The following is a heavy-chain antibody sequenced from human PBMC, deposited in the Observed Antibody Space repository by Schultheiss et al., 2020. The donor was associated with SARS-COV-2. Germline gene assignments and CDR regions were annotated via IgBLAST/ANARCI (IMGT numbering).Heavy chain of an antibody. D-gene: IGHD4-23*01. V-gene: IGHV4-59*12. CDR3: ARARTTLAPYYYYGMDV. J-gene: IGHJ6*02. CDR2: IYYSGCT. CDR1: GGSISSYY. Sequence: SETLSLTCTVSGGSISSYYWSWIRQPPGKGLEWIGYIYYSGCTNYNPSLKSRVTISVDTSKNQFSLKLSSVTAADTAVYYCARARTTLAPYYYYGMDVWGQGTTVTVSS.